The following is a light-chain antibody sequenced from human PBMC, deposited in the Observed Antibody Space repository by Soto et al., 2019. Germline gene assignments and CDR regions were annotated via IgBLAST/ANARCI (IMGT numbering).Light chain of an antibody. CDR3: QQYGSSPPT. Sequence: EIVLTPSPATLSLSPGERATLSCRASQSVSSSYLAWYQQKPGQAPRLLIYGASSRATGIPARFSGSGSGTDFTLTISRLEPEDFAVYYCQQYGSSPPTFGQGTKVDIK. V-gene: IGKV3-20*01. J-gene: IGKJ1*01. CDR2: GAS. CDR1: QSVSSSY.